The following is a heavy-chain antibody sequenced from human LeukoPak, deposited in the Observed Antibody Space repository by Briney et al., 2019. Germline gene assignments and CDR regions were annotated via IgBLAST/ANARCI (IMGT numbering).Heavy chain of an antibody. J-gene: IGHJ4*02. Sequence: ASVKVSCKASGYTFTSYYMHWVRQAPGQGLEWMGIINPSGGSTSYAQKFQGRVTMTRDTSTSTVYMELSSLRSEDTAVYYCASGRGGYSSGWYYFDYWGQGTLVTVFS. V-gene: IGHV1-46*01. CDR1: GYTFTSYY. CDR2: INPSGGST. D-gene: IGHD6-19*01. CDR3: ASGRGGYSSGWYYFDY.